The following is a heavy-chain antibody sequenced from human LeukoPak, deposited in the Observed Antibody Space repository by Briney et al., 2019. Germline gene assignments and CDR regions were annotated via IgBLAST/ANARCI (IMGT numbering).Heavy chain of an antibody. V-gene: IGHV4-4*09. CDR1: GGSISSYY. CDR3: ASLRFLEWLPMDV. D-gene: IGHD3-3*01. CDR2: IYTSGST. Sequence: SETLSLICTVSGGSISSYYWSWIRQPPGKGLEWIGYIYTSGSTNYNPSLKSRVTISVDTSKNQFSLNLSSVTAADTAVYYCASLRFLEWLPMDVWGKGATVTVSS. J-gene: IGHJ6*03.